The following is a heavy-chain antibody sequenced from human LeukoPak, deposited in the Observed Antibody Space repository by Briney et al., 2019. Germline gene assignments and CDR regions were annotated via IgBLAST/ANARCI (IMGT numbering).Heavy chain of an antibody. D-gene: IGHD2-2*02. CDR1: GYSFTSYW. J-gene: IGHJ3*02. V-gene: IGHV5-51*01. Sequence: GESLKISCKGSGYSFTSYWIGWVRQMPGKGLEWMGIIYPGDSDTRYSPSFQGQVTISADKSISTAYLQWSSLKASDTAVYYCARPAVPAARPWAFDIWGQGTMVTVSS. CDR2: IYPGDSDT. CDR3: ARPAVPAARPWAFDI.